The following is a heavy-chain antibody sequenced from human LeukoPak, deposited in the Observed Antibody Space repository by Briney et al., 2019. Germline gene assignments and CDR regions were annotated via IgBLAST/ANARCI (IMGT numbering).Heavy chain of an antibody. J-gene: IGHJ4*02. CDR2: ISWNSGSI. CDR3: AKGVTMVRGGGVDY. Sequence: QPGRSLRLSCAASGFTFDDYAMHWVRQAPGKGLEWVSGISWNSGSIGYADSVKGRFTISRDNAKNSLYLQMNSLRAEDTALYYCAKGVTMVRGGGVDYWGQGTLVTVSS. V-gene: IGHV3-9*01. CDR1: GFTFDDYA. D-gene: IGHD3-10*01.